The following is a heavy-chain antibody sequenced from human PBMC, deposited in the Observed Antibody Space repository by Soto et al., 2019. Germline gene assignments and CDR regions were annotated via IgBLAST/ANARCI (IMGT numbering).Heavy chain of an antibody. CDR1: GYSFTSYW. CDR3: ARPTHYCSSTSCYTNYYYGMDV. Sequence: GESLKISCKGSGYSFTSYWISWVRQMPGKGLEWMGRIDPSDSYTNYSPSFQGHVTISADKSISTAYLQWSSLKASDTAMYYCARPTHYCSSTSCYTNYYYGMDVWGQGTTVTVSS. CDR2: IDPSDSYT. J-gene: IGHJ6*02. V-gene: IGHV5-10-1*01. D-gene: IGHD2-2*02.